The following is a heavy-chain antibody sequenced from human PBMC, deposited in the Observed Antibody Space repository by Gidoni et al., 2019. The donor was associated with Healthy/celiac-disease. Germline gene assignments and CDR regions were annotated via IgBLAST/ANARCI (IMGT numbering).Heavy chain of an antibody. CDR3: ARGEVKFRELSGMDV. CDR2: IIPIFGTA. Sequence: QVQLVQSGAEVKKPGSSVKVSCKAAGGTVSSYAISWVRQAPGQGLAWMGGIIPIFGTANDAQKFQGRVTITADEATSTAYMELSSLRSEDTAVYYCARGEVKFRELSGMDVWGQGTTVTVSS. D-gene: IGHD3-10*01. V-gene: IGHV1-69*01. J-gene: IGHJ6*02. CDR1: GGTVSSYA.